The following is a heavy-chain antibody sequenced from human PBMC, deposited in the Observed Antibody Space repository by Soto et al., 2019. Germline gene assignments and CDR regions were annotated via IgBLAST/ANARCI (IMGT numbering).Heavy chain of an antibody. CDR3: ARAKSADSSSWYLAFDY. J-gene: IGHJ4*02. Sequence: SETLSLTCAVYGVSFSGYYWSWIRQPPGKGLEWIGEINHSGSTNYNPSLKSRVTISVDTSKNQFSLKLSSVTAADTAVYYCARAKSADSSSWYLAFDYWAQGTLVTVSS. D-gene: IGHD6-13*01. CDR1: GVSFSGYY. V-gene: IGHV4-34*01. CDR2: INHSGST.